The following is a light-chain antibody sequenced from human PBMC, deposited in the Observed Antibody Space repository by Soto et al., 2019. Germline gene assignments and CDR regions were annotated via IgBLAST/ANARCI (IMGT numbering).Light chain of an antibody. Sequence: EIVLTQSPGTLSLSPGERATLSCRASQSVSSSYLAWYQQKPGQAPRLLIYGASSRATGIPDMFSGSGSGTYFTITISRLEHEDFALYYCQQYGSSAITFGPGTRLDIK. CDR1: QSVSSSY. J-gene: IGKJ5*01. CDR2: GAS. V-gene: IGKV3-20*01. CDR3: QQYGSSAIT.